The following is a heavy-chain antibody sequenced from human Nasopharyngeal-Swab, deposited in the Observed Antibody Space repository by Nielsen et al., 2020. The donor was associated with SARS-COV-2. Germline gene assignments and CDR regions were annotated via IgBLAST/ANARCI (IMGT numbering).Heavy chain of an antibody. CDR1: GFTFSSYE. J-gene: IGHJ4*02. V-gene: IGHV3-48*03. CDR3: ARGRRLLDY. D-gene: IGHD2-15*01. Sequence: GGSLRLSCAASGFTFSSYEMNWVRQAPGKGLEWVSYISSSGSTIYYADSVKGRFTISRDNAKNSLYLQMNSLRAEDAAVYYCARGRRLLDYWGQGTLGTVSS. CDR2: ISSSGSTI.